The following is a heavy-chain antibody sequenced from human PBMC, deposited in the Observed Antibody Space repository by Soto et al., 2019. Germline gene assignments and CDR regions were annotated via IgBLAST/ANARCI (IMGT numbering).Heavy chain of an antibody. Sequence: ASVKVSCKASGYTFTSYGISWVRQAPGQGLEWMGWISAYNGNTNYAQKLQGRVTMTTDTSTSTAYMELRSLRSDDTAVYCCAMGTYYDFWSGWDVWGQGTTVTVSS. CDR2: ISAYNGNT. J-gene: IGHJ6*02. D-gene: IGHD3-3*01. CDR1: GYTFTSYG. CDR3: AMGTYYDFWSGWDV. V-gene: IGHV1-18*01.